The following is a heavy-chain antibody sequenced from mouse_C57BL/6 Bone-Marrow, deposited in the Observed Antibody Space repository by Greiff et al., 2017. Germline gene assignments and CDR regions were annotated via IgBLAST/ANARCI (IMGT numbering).Heavy chain of an antibody. CDR1: GFSINSDCY. CDR2: TFYSGIT. Sequence: EVHLVESGPSLVRPSQTLSLTCTVTGFSINSDCYWIWIRQFPGNKLEYIGYTFYSGITYYNPSLESRTYITRDTSKNQFSLKLSSVTTEDTATYYCAREGYYYGSSSYYYAMDYWGQGTSVTVSS. D-gene: IGHD1-1*01. J-gene: IGHJ4*01. CDR3: AREGYYYGSSSYYYAMDY. V-gene: IGHV3-3*01.